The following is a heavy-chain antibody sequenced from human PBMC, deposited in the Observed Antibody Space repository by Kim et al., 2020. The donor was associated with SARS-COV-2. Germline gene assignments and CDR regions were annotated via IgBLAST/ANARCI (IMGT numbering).Heavy chain of an antibody. V-gene: IGHV4-59*13. CDR2: ISYSGRT. D-gene: IGHD6-13*01. CDR3: ARMGSTWNLTPNHFDF. Sequence: SETLSLTCTVSGGSISPYFWSWIRQPPGKGLEWIGYISYSGRTNYSPSLQSRVTISVDTSKRQFSLKMSSVTGADTAVYFCARMGSTWNLTPNHFDFWGQGTLVTVSS. CDR1: GGSISPYF. J-gene: IGHJ4*02.